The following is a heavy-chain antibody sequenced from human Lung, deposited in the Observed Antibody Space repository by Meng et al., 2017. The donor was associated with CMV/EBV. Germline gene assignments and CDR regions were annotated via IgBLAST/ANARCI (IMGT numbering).Heavy chain of an antibody. Sequence: VQLVESXXGVVLPGGALRLSCATSGFTFGNYAMHWVRQAPGKGLEWLAFIGHDGNNEQYADSMKGRFTISRDNFNTLYLQMKSLTDEDTALYYCGRDYINSVDHWGQGTLVTVSS. CDR3: GRDYINSVDH. V-gene: IGHV3-30*02. D-gene: IGHD2-2*02. CDR1: GFTFGNYA. J-gene: IGHJ4*02. CDR2: IGHDGNNE.